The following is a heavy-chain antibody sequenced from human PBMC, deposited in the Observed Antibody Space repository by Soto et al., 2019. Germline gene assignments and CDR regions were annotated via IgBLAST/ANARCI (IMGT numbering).Heavy chain of an antibody. CDR1: GFTFSSYG. CDR2: IWYDGSNK. CDR3: ARDRPPWEVAATPLYYFDY. J-gene: IGHJ4*02. D-gene: IGHD2-15*01. V-gene: IGHV3-33*01. Sequence: GGSLRLSCAASGFTFSSYGMHWVRQAPGKGLEWVAVIWYDGSNKYYADSVKGRFTISRDNSKNTLYLQMNSLRAEDTAVYYCARDRPPWEVAATPLYYFDYWGQGTLVTVSS.